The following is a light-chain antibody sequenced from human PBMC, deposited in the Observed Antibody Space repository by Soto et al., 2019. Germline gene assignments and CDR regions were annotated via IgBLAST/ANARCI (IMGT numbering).Light chain of an antibody. CDR3: FSFKTTSTHV. V-gene: IGLV2-14*01. CDR2: EVN. J-gene: IGLJ1*01. CDR1: SSDIGAYDY. Sequence: QSALTQPASLSGSPGQSITISCTGTSSDIGAYDYVSWFQQHPGKAPKLMISEVNNRPSGVSNRFSGSKSGNTAYLTISGLQVEEEAEYFCFSFKTTSTHVFGTGTKVT.